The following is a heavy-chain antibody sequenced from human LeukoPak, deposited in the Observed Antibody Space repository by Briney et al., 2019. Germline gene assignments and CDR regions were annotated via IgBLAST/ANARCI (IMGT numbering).Heavy chain of an antibody. D-gene: IGHD1-1*01. CDR1: GFTFSSYG. J-gene: IGHJ4*02. Sequence: GGSLRLSCAASGFTFSSYGMSWVRQAPGKGLEWVSAISGSGGGTYYADSVKGRFTISRDNSKNTLYLQMNSLRVEDTAVYYCAKAQAADYNYYFDYWGQGTLVTVSS. CDR3: AKAQAADYNYYFDY. V-gene: IGHV3-23*01. CDR2: ISGSGGGT.